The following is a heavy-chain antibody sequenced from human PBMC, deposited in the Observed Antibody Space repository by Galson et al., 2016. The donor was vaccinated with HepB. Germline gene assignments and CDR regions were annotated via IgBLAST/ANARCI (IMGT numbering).Heavy chain of an antibody. D-gene: IGHD3-10*01. CDR1: CRSFSCYF. Sequence: ASYCRSFSCYFWCWRRQPRGRLLELSGDVNHSRSTNYNPSLKSRFTVSGDTAKKPLSLNMRSVTAADTAVYYCVRETQFGSGPFGLDVWGQGTTVTVSS. CDR2: VNHSRST. CDR3: VRETQFGSGPFGLDV. V-gene: IGHV4-34*01. J-gene: IGHJ6*02.